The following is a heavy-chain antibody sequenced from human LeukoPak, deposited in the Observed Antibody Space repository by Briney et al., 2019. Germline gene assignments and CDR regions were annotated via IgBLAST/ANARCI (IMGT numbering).Heavy chain of an antibody. CDR3: ARDILYSYGFSRDAFDI. D-gene: IGHD5-18*01. J-gene: IGHJ3*02. CDR2: IHYEGST. CDR1: GGPINNYY. V-gene: IGHV4-59*01. Sequence: SETLSLTCSVSGGPINNYYYNWIRQPPGKGLEWIGYIHYEGSTNYNPSLKSRVTISVDTSKNQFSLKLSSVTAADTAVYYCARDILYSYGFSRDAFDIWGQGTMVTVSS.